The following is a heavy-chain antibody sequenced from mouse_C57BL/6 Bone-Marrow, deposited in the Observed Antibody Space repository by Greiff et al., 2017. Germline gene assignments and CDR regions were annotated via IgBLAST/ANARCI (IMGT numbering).Heavy chain of an antibody. CDR2: IDPSDSYT. V-gene: IGHV1-69*01. CDR3: ARGEDHPRDWYFDV. Sequence: QVQLQQPGAELVMPGASVKLSCKASGYTFTSYWMHWVKQRPGQGLEWIGEIDPSDSYTTYNQKFKGKSTLTVDKSSSTAYMQLSSLTSEDSAVYYCARGEDHPRDWYFDVWGTGTTVTVSS. CDR1: GYTFTSYW. J-gene: IGHJ1*03.